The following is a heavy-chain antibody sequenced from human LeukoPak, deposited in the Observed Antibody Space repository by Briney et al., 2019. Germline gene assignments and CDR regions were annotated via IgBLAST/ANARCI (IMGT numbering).Heavy chain of an antibody. CDR1: GGSISSGSYY. J-gene: IGHJ5*02. V-gene: IGHV4-61*02. Sequence: SETLSLTCTVSGGSISSGSYYWSWIRQPAGKGLEWIGRIYTSGSTNYNPSLKSRVTISVDTSKNQFSLKLSSVTAADTAVYYCARVDSGYSYGSFDGNKWFDPWGQGTLVTVSS. D-gene: IGHD5-18*01. CDR2: IYTSGST. CDR3: ARVDSGYSYGSFDGNKWFDP.